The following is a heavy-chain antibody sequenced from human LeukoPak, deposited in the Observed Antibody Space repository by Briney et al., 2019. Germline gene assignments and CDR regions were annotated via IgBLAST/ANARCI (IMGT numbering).Heavy chain of an antibody. CDR1: GGSISSYY. J-gene: IGHJ5*02. V-gene: IGHV4-59*08. D-gene: IGHD1-7*01. CDR3: ARHSSLRSPTTP. Sequence: SETLSLTCTVSGGSISSYYWSWIRQPPGKGLEWIGYIYYSGTTNYNPSLKSRVTISVDTSKNQFSLKLSSVTAADTAVYYCARHSSLRSPTTPWGQGTLVTVSS. CDR2: IYYSGTT.